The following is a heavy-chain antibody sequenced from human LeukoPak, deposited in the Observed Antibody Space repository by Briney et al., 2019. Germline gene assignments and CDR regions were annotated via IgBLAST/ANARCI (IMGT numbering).Heavy chain of an antibody. Sequence: GGSLRLSCAASGFTFSSYEMNWVRQAPGKGLEWVSYISRSGSTMYYADFVKGRFTISRDNAKNSLYLQMNSLRAEDTAVYYCARVIWYFDLWGRGTLVTVSS. CDR1: GFTFSSYE. D-gene: IGHD2-21*01. CDR2: ISRSGSTM. V-gene: IGHV3-48*03. J-gene: IGHJ2*01. CDR3: ARVIWYFDL.